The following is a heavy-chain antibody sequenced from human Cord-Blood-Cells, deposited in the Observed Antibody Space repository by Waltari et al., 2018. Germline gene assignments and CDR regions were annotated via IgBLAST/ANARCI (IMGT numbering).Heavy chain of an antibody. CDR3: ARPNWGSGRDAFDI. D-gene: IGHD7-27*01. CDR1: GYTFTGYY. V-gene: IGHV1-2*02. J-gene: IGHJ3*02. CDR2: INPNSGGT. Sequence: QVQLVQSGAEVKKPGASVKVSCKASGYTFTGYYMPWVRPAPGQGLEWMGWINPNSGGTNYAQKFQGRVTMTRDTSISTAYMELSRLRSDDTAVYYCARPNWGSGRDAFDIWGQGTMVTVSS.